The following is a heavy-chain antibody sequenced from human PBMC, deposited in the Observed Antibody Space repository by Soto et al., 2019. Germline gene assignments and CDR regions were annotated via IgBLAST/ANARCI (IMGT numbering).Heavy chain of an antibody. CDR2: IYSGGST. Sequence: EGSLQLACAASGFTVISNYMSGVLQAPGKGLEWVSVIYSGGSTYYADSVKGRFTISRDNSKNTLYLQMNSLRAEDTAVYYCARDLRLSTIAAAGTVYYYYYGMDVWGQGTTVTVSS. CDR3: ARDLRLSTIAAAGTVYYYYYGMDV. V-gene: IGHV3-53*01. CDR1: GFTVISNY. D-gene: IGHD6-13*01. J-gene: IGHJ6*02.